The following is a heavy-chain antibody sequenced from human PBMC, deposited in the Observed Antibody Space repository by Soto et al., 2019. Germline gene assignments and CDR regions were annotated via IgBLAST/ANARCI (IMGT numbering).Heavy chain of an antibody. J-gene: IGHJ4*02. CDR1: GFTFSSYA. D-gene: IGHD2-15*01. V-gene: IGHV3-23*01. CDR2: VSIGCST. Sequence: GVSLRLSCAASGFTFSSYAMGWVRQGPGKGLEWVAVVSIGCSTHYADSVRGRFTISRDNSKNTLSLQMNSLTAEDTAVYFCAKRRGAGGHFDYWGQGALVTVSS. CDR3: AKRRGAGGHFDY.